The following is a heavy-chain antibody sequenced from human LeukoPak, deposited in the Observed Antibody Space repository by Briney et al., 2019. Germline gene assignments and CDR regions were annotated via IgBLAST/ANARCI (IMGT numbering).Heavy chain of an antibody. CDR1: GGSISSISYY. D-gene: IGHD6-19*01. CDR3: GRDKGDKALAYFDY. Sequence: SETLSLTCTVSGGSISSISYYWGWIRQPPGKGLEWIGSIYYSGSTYYNPSLKSRVTISVDTSKNQFSLKLSSVTAADTAVYYGGRDKGDKALAYFDYGGRGTLVTVSS. CDR2: IYYSGST. J-gene: IGHJ4*02. V-gene: IGHV4-39*07.